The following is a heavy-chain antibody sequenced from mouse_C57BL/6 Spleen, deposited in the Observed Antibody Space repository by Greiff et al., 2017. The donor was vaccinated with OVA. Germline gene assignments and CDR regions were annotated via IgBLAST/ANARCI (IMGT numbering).Heavy chain of an antibody. Sequence: EVQVVESGPGLVKPSQSLSLTCSVTGYSITSGYYWNWIRQFPGNKLEWMGYISYDGSNNYNPSLKNRISITRDTSKNQFFLKLNSVTTEDTATYYCARGTDYYWYFDVWGTGTTVTVSS. V-gene: IGHV3-6*01. J-gene: IGHJ1*03. CDR2: ISYDGSN. CDR3: ARGTDYYWYFDV. D-gene: IGHD2-4*01. CDR1: GYSITSGYY.